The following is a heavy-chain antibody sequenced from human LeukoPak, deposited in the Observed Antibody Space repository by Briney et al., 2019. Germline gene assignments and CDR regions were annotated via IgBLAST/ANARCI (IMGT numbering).Heavy chain of an antibody. J-gene: IGHJ4*02. CDR1: GYTFTSYD. Sequence: ASVKVSCKASGYTFTSYDINWVRQATGQGLEWMGWMNPNSGNTGYAQKFQGRVTMTRNTSISTAYMELSSLRSEDTAVYYCARGETMTNSFGYWGQGTLVTVSS. V-gene: IGHV1-8*01. CDR2: MNPNSGNT. CDR3: ARGETMTNSFGY. D-gene: IGHD2-8*01.